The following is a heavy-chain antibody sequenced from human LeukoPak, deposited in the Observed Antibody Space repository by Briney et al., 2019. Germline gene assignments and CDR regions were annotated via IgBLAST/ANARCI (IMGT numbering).Heavy chain of an antibody. D-gene: IGHD3-10*02. V-gene: IGHV3-15*01. Sequence: GGSLRLSCAASGFTFSNAWMSWVRQAPGKGLEWVGRIKGKTDGGTTDYAAPVKGRFTISRDDSKNTLYLQMNSLKTEDTAVYYCTTEDYYGRYWGQGTLVTVSS. J-gene: IGHJ4*02. CDR1: GFTFSNAW. CDR2: IKGKTDGGTT. CDR3: TTEDYYGRY.